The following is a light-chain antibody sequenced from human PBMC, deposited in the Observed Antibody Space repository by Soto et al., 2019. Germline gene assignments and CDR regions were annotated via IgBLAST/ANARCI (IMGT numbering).Light chain of an antibody. V-gene: IGLV2-14*01. J-gene: IGLJ2*01. CDR1: SSGIGAYNY. CDR2: DVS. CDR3: SSYTSSSTVV. Sequence: HSALTQPASVSGSPGQSITISCTGTSSGIGAYNYVSWYQQHPGKAPKLMIYDVSNRPSGVSNRFSGSKSGHTASLTISGLQAEDEADYYCSSYTSSSTVVFGGGTQLTVL.